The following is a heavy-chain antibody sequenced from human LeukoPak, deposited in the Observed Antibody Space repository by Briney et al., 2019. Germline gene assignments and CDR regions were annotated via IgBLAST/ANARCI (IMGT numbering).Heavy chain of an antibody. J-gene: IGHJ6*03. CDR3: ARIGEMATRYYYYYMDV. CDR2: IYYSGST. Sequence: SETLSPTCTVSGGSISSYYWSWIRQPPGKGLEWIGYIYYSGSTNYNPSLKSRVTISVDTSKNQFSLKLSSVTAADTAVYYCARIGEMATRYYYYYMDVWGKGTTVTVSS. CDR1: GGSISSYY. D-gene: IGHD5-24*01. V-gene: IGHV4-59*01.